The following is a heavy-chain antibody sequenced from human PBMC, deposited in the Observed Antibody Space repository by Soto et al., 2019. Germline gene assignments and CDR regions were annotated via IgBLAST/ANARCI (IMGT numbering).Heavy chain of an antibody. D-gene: IGHD2-2*01. CDR1: GFTFSSYA. J-gene: IGHJ5*02. CDR3: AKPYCSSTSCYEPDWFDP. CDR2: ISDSGDSA. V-gene: IGHV3-23*01. Sequence: GGSLRLSCAASGFTFSSYAMSWVRQAPGKGLEWVSGISDSGDSAFYAESVKGRFTISRDNSKNTLYLQMNSLRAEDTAVYYWAKPYCSSTSCYEPDWFDPWGQGTLVTVSS.